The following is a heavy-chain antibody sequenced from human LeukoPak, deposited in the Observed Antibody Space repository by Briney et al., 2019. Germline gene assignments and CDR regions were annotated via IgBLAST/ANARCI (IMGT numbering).Heavy chain of an antibody. J-gene: IGHJ4*02. CDR1: EFTFSAYA. Sequence: GGSLRLSCAASEFTFSAYAMHWIRQAPGRGLEWVAFVRYGGSIKYYADSVKGRFTISRDNSKNTLYLQMNSLRAEDTAVYYCVKGIVVPAASWGQGTLVTVSS. CDR3: VKGIVVPAAS. CDR2: VRYGGSIK. V-gene: IGHV3-30*02. D-gene: IGHD2-2*01.